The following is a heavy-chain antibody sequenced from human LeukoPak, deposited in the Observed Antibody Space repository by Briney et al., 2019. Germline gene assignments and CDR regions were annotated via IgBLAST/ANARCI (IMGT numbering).Heavy chain of an antibody. CDR3: ARNTESAIPLPYYFDY. D-gene: IGHD2-2*01. CDR2: INTGNGNT. J-gene: IGHJ4*02. CDR1: GYTFTSYA. V-gene: IGHV1-3*04. Sequence: ASVKVSCKASGYTFTSYAMHWVRQAPGQRLECMGWINTGNGNTKYSQKFQGRVTITRDTSASTAYMDLSSLRSEDTAVYYCARNTESAIPLPYYFDYWGQGTLVTVSS.